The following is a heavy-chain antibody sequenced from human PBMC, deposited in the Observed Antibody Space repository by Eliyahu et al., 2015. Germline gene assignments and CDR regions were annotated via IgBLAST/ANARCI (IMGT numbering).Heavy chain of an antibody. CDR1: GYTFXGXY. CDR3: ARGPSRARYCSSTSCYYNNWFDP. V-gene: IGHV1-2*04. D-gene: IGHD2-2*01. CDR2: INPNSGGT. J-gene: IGHJ5*02. Sequence: QVQLVQSGAEVKKPGASVKVSCKASGYTFXGXYXXWVXXAPGQGLEWMGWINPNSGGTNYAQKFQGWVTMTRDTSISTAYMELSRLRSDDTAVYYCARGPSRARYCSSTSCYYNNWFDPWGQGTLVTVSS.